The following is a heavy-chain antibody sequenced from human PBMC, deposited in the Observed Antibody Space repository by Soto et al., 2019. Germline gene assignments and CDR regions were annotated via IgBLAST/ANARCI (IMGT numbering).Heavy chain of an antibody. D-gene: IGHD6-25*01. Sequence: PSETLSLTCTVSGGSISSYYWGWIRQPPGKGLEWIGYIYYSGSTHYNSSLKSRVTISVDTSKNQFSLKLNSVTAADTAVYYCARPHGGSSGWDNWFDPWGQGTLVTVSS. V-gene: IGHV4-59*01. CDR1: GGSISSYY. CDR3: ARPHGGSSGWDNWFDP. J-gene: IGHJ5*02. CDR2: IYYSGST.